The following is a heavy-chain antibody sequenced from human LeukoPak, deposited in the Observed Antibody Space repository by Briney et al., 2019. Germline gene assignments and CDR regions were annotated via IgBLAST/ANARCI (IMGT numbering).Heavy chain of an antibody. CDR2: INHSGST. CDR1: GGSFSGYY. Sequence: SETLSLTCAVYGGSFSGYYWSWMRQPPGKGLEWIGEINHSGSTNYNPSLKSRVTISVDTSKNQFSLKLSSVTAADTAVYYCARHEHGDHGDPNWFDPWGQGTLVTVSS. CDR3: ARHEHGDHGDPNWFDP. D-gene: IGHD4-17*01. V-gene: IGHV4-34*01. J-gene: IGHJ5*02.